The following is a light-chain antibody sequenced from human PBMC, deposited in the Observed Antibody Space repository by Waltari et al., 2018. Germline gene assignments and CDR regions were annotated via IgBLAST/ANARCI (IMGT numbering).Light chain of an antibody. CDR2: KAS. V-gene: IGKV1-5*03. CDR3: QQYNTYSS. Sequence: DIQMTQSPSSLSASVVDRVTITCRASQSISNWLAWYQQKTGKAPILLIYKASILKSGVPSRFSGSGSGTQFTLTISSLQPGDFATYYCQQYNTYSSFGQGTKLEIK. J-gene: IGKJ2*01. CDR1: QSISNW.